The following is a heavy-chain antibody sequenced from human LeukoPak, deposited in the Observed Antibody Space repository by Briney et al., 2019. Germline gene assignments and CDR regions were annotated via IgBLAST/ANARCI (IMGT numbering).Heavy chain of an antibody. Sequence: GASVKVSCKASGYTFTGYYMHWVRQAPGQGLEWMGWINPNSGGTNYAQKFQGRVTMTRDTSISTAYMELSRLRSDDTAVYYCARALIVVVIKDAFDIWGQGTMVTVSS. CDR3: ARALIVVVIKDAFDI. D-gene: IGHD3-22*01. CDR2: INPNSGGT. J-gene: IGHJ3*02. V-gene: IGHV1-2*02. CDR1: GYTFTGYY.